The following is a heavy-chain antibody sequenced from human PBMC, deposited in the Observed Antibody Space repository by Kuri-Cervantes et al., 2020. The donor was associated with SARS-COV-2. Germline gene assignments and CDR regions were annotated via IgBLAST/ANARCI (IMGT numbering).Heavy chain of an antibody. V-gene: IGHV1-69*13. CDR2: IIPIFGTA. J-gene: IGHJ4*02. Sequence: SVKVSCKASGGTFSSYAISWVRQAPGQGLEWMGGIIPIFGTANYAQKFQGRVTITADESTSTAYMELSSLRSENTAVYYCAREGVGGDYFDYWGQGTLVTVSS. CDR1: GGTFSSYA. D-gene: IGHD3-16*01. CDR3: AREGVGGDYFDY.